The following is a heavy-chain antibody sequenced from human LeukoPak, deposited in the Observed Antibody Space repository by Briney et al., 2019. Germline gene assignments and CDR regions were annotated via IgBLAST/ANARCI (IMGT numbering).Heavy chain of an antibody. CDR2: INSDGSST. D-gene: IGHD3-22*01. CDR1: GFTFSSHW. V-gene: IGHV3-74*01. CDR3: ARDKSSGYWFIDY. J-gene: IGHJ4*02. Sequence: GGSMRLSCAASGFTFSSHWMHWVRQAPGKGLVWVSRINSDGSSTNYADAAKGRFTVSRDNAKNRLYLQVNSLRAEDTAVYYCARDKSSGYWFIDYWGQGSLVTVSS.